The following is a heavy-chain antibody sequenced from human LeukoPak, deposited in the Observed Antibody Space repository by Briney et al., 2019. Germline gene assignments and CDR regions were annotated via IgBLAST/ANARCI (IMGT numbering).Heavy chain of an antibody. J-gene: IGHJ4*02. V-gene: IGHV4-61*01. Sequence: SETLSLTCTVSGGSVSSGSYYWSWIRQPPGKGLEWIGYIYYSGSTNYNPCLKSRVTISVDTSKNQFSLKLSSVTAADTAVYYCARVPAVAGTARWEYWGQGTLVTVSS. CDR3: ARVPAVAGTARWEY. D-gene: IGHD6-19*01. CDR2: IYYSGST. CDR1: GGSVSSGSYY.